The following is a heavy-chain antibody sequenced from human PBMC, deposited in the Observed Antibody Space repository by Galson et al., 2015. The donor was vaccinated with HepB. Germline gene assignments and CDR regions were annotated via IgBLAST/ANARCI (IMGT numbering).Heavy chain of an antibody. J-gene: IGHJ6*02. V-gene: IGHV1-69*13. CDR3: ARGEDIVVVPAAPHTYYYYGMDV. CDR1: GGTFSSYA. D-gene: IGHD2-2*01. Sequence: SVKVSCKASGGTFSSYAISWVRQAPGQGLEWMGGIIPIFGTANYAQKFQGRVTITADESTSTAYMELSSLRSEDTAVYYCARGEDIVVVPAAPHTYYYYGMDVWGQGTTVTVSS. CDR2: IIPIFGTA.